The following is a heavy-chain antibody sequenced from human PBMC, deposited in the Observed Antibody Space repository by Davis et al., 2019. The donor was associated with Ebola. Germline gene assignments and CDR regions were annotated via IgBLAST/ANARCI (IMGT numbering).Heavy chain of an antibody. CDR1: GFTFSDYF. Sequence: GESLKISCAASGFTFSDYFMSWIRQAPGKGLQWISYISSSGSTIYYADSVKGRFTISRDNSKNTLYLQMNSLRAEDTAVYYCAKDHYYDSSGYLIPAGYWGQGTLVTVSS. V-gene: IGHV3-11*04. CDR3: AKDHYYDSSGYLIPAGY. J-gene: IGHJ4*02. CDR2: ISSSGSTI. D-gene: IGHD3-22*01.